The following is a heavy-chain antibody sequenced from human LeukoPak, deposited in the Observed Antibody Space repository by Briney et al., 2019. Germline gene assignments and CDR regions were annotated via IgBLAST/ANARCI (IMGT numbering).Heavy chain of an antibody. CDR2: ISDNGGGT. J-gene: IGHJ4*02. D-gene: IGHD4/OR15-4a*01. CDR3: AKESGALGAPLYDY. Sequence: PGGSLRLSCVASGFIFRNYAMSWVRQAPGEGLEWVSGISDNGGGTYYADSVKGRFTISRDISKNMLYLQMNSLRAEDTAVYYCAKESGALGAPLYDYWGQGILVTGSS. V-gene: IGHV3-23*01. CDR1: GFIFRNYA.